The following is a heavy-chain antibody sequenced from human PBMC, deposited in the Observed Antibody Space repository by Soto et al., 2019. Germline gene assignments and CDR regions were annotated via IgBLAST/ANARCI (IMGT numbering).Heavy chain of an antibody. Sequence: QVQLVESGGGVVQPGRSLRLSCAASGFTFSSYGMHWVRQAPGKGLEWVAVIWYDGSNKYYADSVKGRFTISRDNSKNTLDLQMNRLRAEDTAVYYCARASRSSSGLYYFDYWGQGTLVTVSS. V-gene: IGHV3-33*01. D-gene: IGHD6-13*01. CDR1: GFTFSSYG. CDR2: IWYDGSNK. CDR3: ARASRSSSGLYYFDY. J-gene: IGHJ4*02.